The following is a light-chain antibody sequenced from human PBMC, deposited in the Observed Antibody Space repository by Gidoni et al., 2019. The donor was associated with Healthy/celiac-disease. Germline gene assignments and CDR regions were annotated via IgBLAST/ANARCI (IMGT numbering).Light chain of an antibody. CDR3: QQTGT. V-gene: IGKV3-20*01. CDR1: QSVSSSY. J-gene: IGKJ1*01. Sequence: EIVLTQSPGTLSLSPGERATPSCRASQSVSSSYLAWYQQKPGQAPRLLIYGASSRATGIPDRFSGSGSGTDFTLTISRLEPEDFAVYYCQQTGTFGQGTKVEIK. CDR2: GAS.